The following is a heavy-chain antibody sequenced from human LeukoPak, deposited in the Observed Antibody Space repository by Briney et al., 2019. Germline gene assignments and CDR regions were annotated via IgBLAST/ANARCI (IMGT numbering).Heavy chain of an antibody. Sequence: PGGSLRLSCAASGFAFSSYEMNWVRQAPGKGLEWVSYISSSGSTIYYADSVKGRFTISRDNAKNSLYLQMNSLRAEDTAVCYCAREEPAGYGMDVWGKGTTVTVSS. J-gene: IGHJ6*04. V-gene: IGHV3-48*03. D-gene: IGHD6-25*01. CDR1: GFAFSSYE. CDR3: AREEPAGYGMDV. CDR2: ISSSGSTI.